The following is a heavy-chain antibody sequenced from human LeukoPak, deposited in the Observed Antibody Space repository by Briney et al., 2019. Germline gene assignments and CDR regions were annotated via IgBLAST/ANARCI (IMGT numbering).Heavy chain of an antibody. V-gene: IGHV3-30*04. CDR3: ARDMDYRPIGSYYYGY. Sequence: GGSLRLSCAASGFTFSSYAMHWVRQAPGKGLEWVAVISYDGSNKYYADSVKGRFTISRDNSKNTLYLQMNSLRAEDTAVYYCARDMDYRPIGSYYYGYWGQGTLVTVSS. J-gene: IGHJ4*02. D-gene: IGHD1-26*01. CDR1: GFTFSSYA. CDR2: ISYDGSNK.